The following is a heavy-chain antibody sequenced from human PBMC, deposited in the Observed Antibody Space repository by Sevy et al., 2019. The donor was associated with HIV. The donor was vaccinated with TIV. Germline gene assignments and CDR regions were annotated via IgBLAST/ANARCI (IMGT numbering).Heavy chain of an antibody. J-gene: IGHJ6*02. CDR3: AKDLAKSYSSNYYYFGLDV. V-gene: IGHV3-30*18. Sequence: GGSLRLSCAASAFTFSWYGMHWVRQAPGKGLEWVAVISYDGDNSYYADSVKGRFTISRDNSKNTLHLQMNSLRAEDTAVYYCAKDLAKSYSSNYYYFGLDVWDQGTTVTVSS. CDR1: AFTFSWYG. CDR2: ISYDGDNS. D-gene: IGHD6-19*01.